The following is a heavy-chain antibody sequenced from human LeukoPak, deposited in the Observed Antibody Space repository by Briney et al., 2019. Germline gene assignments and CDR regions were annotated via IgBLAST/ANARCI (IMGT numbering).Heavy chain of an antibody. V-gene: IGHV4-59*12. CDR2: IYYSGST. D-gene: IGHD6-13*01. CDR1: GGSMSSYY. J-gene: IGHJ6*03. CDR3: ARGYSRSSSYYMDV. Sequence: SETLSLTCTVSGGSMSSYYWSWIRQPPGKGLEWIGYIYYSGSTNYNPSLKSRVTISVDTSKNQFSLKLSSVTAADTAVYYCARGYSRSSSYYMDVWGKGTTVTVSS.